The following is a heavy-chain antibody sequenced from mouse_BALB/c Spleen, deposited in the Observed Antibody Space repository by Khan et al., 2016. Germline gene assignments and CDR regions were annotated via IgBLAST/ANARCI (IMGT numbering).Heavy chain of an antibody. Sequence: QIQLVQSGPELKKPGETVKISCKASGYIFTDYSMHWVKQAPGKGLKWMGWKNTETGEPTYADDFKGRFAFSLETSASTAYLQINNLKTEDTATSRCARGVRWYFDVWGAGTTFTVSS. J-gene: IGHJ1*01. D-gene: IGHD2-14*01. CDR1: GYIFTDYS. V-gene: IGHV9-2-1*01. CDR3: ARGVRWYFDV. CDR2: KNTETGEP.